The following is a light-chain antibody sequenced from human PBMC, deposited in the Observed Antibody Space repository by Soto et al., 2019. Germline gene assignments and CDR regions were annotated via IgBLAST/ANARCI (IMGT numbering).Light chain of an antibody. J-gene: IGKJ1*01. CDR2: DVS. CDR1: QSIDIW. V-gene: IGKV1-5*01. Sequence: DIQMTQSPSTLSASVGDIVTITCRASQSIDIWLAWYQQKPGKAPKLLISDVSTLQSGVPSRFSGSGSGIEFTLTISSLQPDDFATYYCQQYETYWTFGQGTKVEIK. CDR3: QQYETYWT.